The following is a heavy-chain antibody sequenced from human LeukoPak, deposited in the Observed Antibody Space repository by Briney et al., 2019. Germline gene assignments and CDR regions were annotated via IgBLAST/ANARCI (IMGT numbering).Heavy chain of an antibody. J-gene: IGHJ4*02. D-gene: IGHD3-3*01. Sequence: SETLSLTCTVSGGSISSHYWSWLRQPPGKGLEWIGYIYYSGSTNYNPSLKSRVTISVDTSKNQFSLKLSSVTAADTAVYYCARAGEWFPDYWGQGTLVTVSS. V-gene: IGHV4-59*11. CDR1: GGSISSHY. CDR2: IYYSGST. CDR3: ARAGEWFPDY.